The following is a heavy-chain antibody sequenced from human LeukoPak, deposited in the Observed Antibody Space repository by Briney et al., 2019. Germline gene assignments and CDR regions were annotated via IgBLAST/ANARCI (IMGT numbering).Heavy chain of an antibody. D-gene: IGHD3-22*01. V-gene: IGHV3-20*04. Sequence: GGSLRLSCAASGFTFDDYDLNWVRQAPGKGLEWVSGISWNGRNTAYAESLKGRFTISRDNTKNSLYLQMNSLRAKDMDFYYRERVQQYDKFDYWGQGTLVTVSS. J-gene: IGHJ4*02. CDR3: ERVQQYDKFDY. CDR1: GFTFDDYD. CDR2: ISWNGRNT.